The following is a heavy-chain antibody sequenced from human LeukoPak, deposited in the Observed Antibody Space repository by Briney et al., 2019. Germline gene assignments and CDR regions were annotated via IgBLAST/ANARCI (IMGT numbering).Heavy chain of an antibody. D-gene: IGHD2-2*01. V-gene: IGHV3-48*03. J-gene: IGHJ4*02. CDR2: ISSSGSTI. CDR1: GFTFSSYE. CDR3: AREGRYCSSTSCPYYFDY. Sequence: GGSLRLSCAASGFTFSSYEMNWVRQAPGKGLEWVSYISSSGSTIYYADSVKGRFTISRDNAKNSLYLQMNSLRAEDTAVYYCAREGRYCSSTSCPYYFDYWGQGTLVTVSS.